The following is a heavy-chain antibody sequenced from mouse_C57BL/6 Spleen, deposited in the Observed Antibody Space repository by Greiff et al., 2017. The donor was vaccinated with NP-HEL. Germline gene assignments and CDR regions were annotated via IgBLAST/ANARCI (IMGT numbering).Heavy chain of an antibody. Sequence: EVKLVESGGGLVQPGGSLSLSCAASGFTFTDYYMSWVRQPPGKALEWLGFIRNKANGYTTEYSASVKGRFTISRDNSQSILYLQMNALRAEDSATYYCARSHGSYYAMDYWGQGTPVTVSS. J-gene: IGHJ4*01. D-gene: IGHD1-1*01. CDR3: ARSHGSYYAMDY. CDR1: GFTFTDYY. V-gene: IGHV7-3*01. CDR2: IRNKANGYTT.